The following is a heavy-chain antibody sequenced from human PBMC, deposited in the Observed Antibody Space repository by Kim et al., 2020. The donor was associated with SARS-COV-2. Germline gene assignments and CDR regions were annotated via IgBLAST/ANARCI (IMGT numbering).Heavy chain of an antibody. CDR1: GGSISTTYYY. CDR2: IYYSGST. J-gene: IGHJ5*01. D-gene: IGHD3-10*01. CDR3: AKTGALRGAFLNCFDS. Sequence: SETLSLTCTVSGGSISTTYYYWGWVRQPPGKGLEWIGSIYYSGSTYFNPSLKSRVTISVDSSKNQFSLKLTSVTAADTAVYYCAKTGALRGAFLNCFDS. V-gene: IGHV4-39*01.